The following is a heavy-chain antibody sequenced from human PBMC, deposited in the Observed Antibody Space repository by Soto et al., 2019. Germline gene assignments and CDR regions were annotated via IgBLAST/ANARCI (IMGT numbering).Heavy chain of an antibody. Sequence: EVQLLESGGGLVQPGGSLRLSCAASGFTFRSYAMNWVRQAPGKGLEWVSATSASGGNTYYEDSVKGRFTISRDNSKNTLYLQLNSLIAEDTAVYYCAKDKAIIGPCGYWGQGALVTVSS. CDR2: TSASGGNT. CDR3: AKDKAIIGPCGY. D-gene: IGHD5-18*01. CDR1: GFTFRSYA. J-gene: IGHJ4*01. V-gene: IGHV3-23*01.